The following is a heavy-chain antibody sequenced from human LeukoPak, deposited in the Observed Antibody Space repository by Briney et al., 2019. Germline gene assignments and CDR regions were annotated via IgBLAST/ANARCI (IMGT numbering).Heavy chain of an antibody. J-gene: IGHJ4*02. Sequence: PGGSLRLSCAASGFTFSTYGMHWVRQAPGKGLGWVAVISYDGSNKYYADSVKGRFTISRDNSKNTLYLQLNSLTAEDTAVYYCAKDRLIVGATSFDYWGQGTLVTVSS. V-gene: IGHV3-30*18. CDR3: AKDRLIVGATSFDY. D-gene: IGHD1-26*01. CDR1: GFTFSTYG. CDR2: ISYDGSNK.